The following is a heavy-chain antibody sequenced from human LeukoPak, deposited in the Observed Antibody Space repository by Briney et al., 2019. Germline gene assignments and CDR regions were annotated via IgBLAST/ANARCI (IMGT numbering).Heavy chain of an antibody. J-gene: IGHJ6*03. CDR2: MYTSGAT. CDR1: GGSISSGGYC. D-gene: IGHD2-2*01. V-gene: IGHV4-61*02. CDR3: AREGPAASTFFYYFMDV. Sequence: SQTLSLTCTVSGGSISSGGYCWSWIRQPAGKGLEWIGRMYTSGATNYNPSLKSRATMSVDTSKNQLSLRLSSVTAADRAVYYCAREGPAASTFFYYFMDVWGKGTTVTVSS.